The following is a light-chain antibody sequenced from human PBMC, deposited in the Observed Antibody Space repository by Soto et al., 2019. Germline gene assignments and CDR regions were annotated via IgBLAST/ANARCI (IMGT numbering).Light chain of an antibody. V-gene: IGLV2-14*01. CDR3: SSYTSGSAYV. CDR2: EVS. J-gene: IGLJ1*01. CDR1: SSDVGGYNY. Sequence: QSALTQPASVSGSPGQSITISCTGTSSDVGGYNYVSWYQQYPGKAPKLMIYEVSNRPSGVSTRFSGSKSGNTASLTISGLQTEAEADYYCSSYTSGSAYVFGTGTKLTVL.